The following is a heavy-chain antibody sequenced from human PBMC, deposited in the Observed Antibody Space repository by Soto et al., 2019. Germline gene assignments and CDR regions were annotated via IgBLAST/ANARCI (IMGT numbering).Heavy chain of an antibody. V-gene: IGHV3-7*01. D-gene: IGHD3-10*01. CDR3: VRDDDEGWYGSGRLVGHDY. J-gene: IGHJ4*02. Sequence: QLVESGGGLVQPGGSLRLSCEGSGFTFSYYWMSWVRQAPGKGLEWLANIKTDGTETYYVDSVRGRFTISRDNAKKLLFLQINNLRVEDTAVYYCVRDDDEGWYGSGRLVGHDYWGPGTLITVSS. CDR2: IKTDGTET. CDR1: GFTFSYYW.